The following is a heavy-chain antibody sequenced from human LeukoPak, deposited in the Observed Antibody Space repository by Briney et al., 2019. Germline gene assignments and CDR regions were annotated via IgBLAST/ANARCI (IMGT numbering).Heavy chain of an antibody. CDR2: INPNSGGT. CDR1: GYTFTGYY. J-gene: IGHJ4*02. CDR3: ARDDHSSSPLDY. V-gene: IGHV1-2*02. Sequence: AAVKVSCKASGYTFTGYYMHWVRQAPGQGREWMGWINPNSGGTNYAQKFQGRVTMTRDTAISTAYMELSRLRSADTAVYYCARDDHSSSPLDYWGQGTLVTVSS. D-gene: IGHD6-6*01.